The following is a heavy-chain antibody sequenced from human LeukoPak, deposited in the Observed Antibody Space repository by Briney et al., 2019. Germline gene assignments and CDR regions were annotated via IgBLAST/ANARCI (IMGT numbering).Heavy chain of an antibody. CDR2: IYHSGST. D-gene: IGHD1-7*01. CDR3: ARLNWNYEYFDY. V-gene: IGHV4-38-2*01. J-gene: IGHJ4*02. CDR1: CYFISSCYY. Sequence: ASDPLSLTCALCCYFISSCYYWGWIRQPPGQGLEGIGSIYHSGSTYYNPSLQSRVTISVDTSKNQFSLKLSSVAAADAAVYYCARLNWNYEYFDYWGQGTLVTVSS.